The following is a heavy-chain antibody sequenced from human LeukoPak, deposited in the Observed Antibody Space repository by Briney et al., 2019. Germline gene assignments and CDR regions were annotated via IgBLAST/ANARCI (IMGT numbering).Heavy chain of an antibody. D-gene: IGHD5-12*01. J-gene: IGHJ4*02. Sequence: SETLSLTCTVSGGSISSSNHYWGWIRQPPGKGLEWIGSIYHSGSTYYNPSLKSRVTISVDTSKNQFSLNLRSVTAADTAVYYCARMGGYSGYATHWGQGTLVTVSS. CDR2: IYHSGST. V-gene: IGHV4-39*01. CDR1: GGSISSSNHY. CDR3: ARMGGYSGYATH.